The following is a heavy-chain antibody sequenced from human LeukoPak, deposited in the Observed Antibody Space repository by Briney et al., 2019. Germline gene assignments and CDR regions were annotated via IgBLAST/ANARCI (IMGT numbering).Heavy chain of an antibody. CDR1: GSTFSSYA. CDR2: ISYDGSNK. D-gene: IGHD1-1*01. J-gene: IGHJ4*02. V-gene: IGHV3-30*04. CDR3: ARVRLIEVEYYFDY. Sequence: GGSLRLSCAASGSTFSSYAMHWVRQAPGKGLEWVAFISYDGSNKYYADCVKGRFTISRDNSKNTLYLQMNSLRAEDTAVYYCARVRLIEVEYYFDYWGQGTLVTVSS.